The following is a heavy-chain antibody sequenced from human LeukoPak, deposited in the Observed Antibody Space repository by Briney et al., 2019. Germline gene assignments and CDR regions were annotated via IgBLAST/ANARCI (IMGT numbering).Heavy chain of an antibody. Sequence: KSSETLSLTCTVSGGSMSNYYWTWIRQPPGKGLEWIGYIYYSGSTNYNPSLKSRVTISIDTSKNQFSLKLSSVTAADTAVYYCARRGAMVRGPAYHFDHWGQGVLVTVSS. V-gene: IGHV4-59*08. CDR1: GGSMSNYY. D-gene: IGHD3-10*01. J-gene: IGHJ4*02. CDR2: IYYSGST. CDR3: ARRGAMVRGPAYHFDH.